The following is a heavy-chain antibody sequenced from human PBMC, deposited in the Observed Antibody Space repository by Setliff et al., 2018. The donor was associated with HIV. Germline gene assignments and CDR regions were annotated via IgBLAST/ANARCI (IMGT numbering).Heavy chain of an antibody. D-gene: IGHD6-19*01. Sequence: RASVKVSCKASGGTFSSYAISWVRQAPGQGLEWMGGIIPLFNTPTYAQNFQGRVTIAADEYTNAAYMELSRLRFEDTAVYYCARTSAGARGFGLTYFYYMDVWGQGTTVTAP. CDR1: GGTFSSYA. CDR2: IIPLFNTP. J-gene: IGHJ6*03. CDR3: ARTSAGARGFGLTYFYYMDV. V-gene: IGHV1-69*13.